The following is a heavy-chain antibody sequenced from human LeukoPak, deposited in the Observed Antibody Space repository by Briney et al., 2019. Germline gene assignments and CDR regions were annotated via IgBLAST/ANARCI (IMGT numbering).Heavy chain of an antibody. CDR2: IYPSGGRK. V-gene: IGHV1-46*01. CDR3: AGVVVSDSHVYVDFDI. Sequence: ASVKVSCKSSGYTFTSYYMHCVRQPPGQGLECMGIIYPSGGRKSYEQKLKGRVTMTRDTSTSTVYMELSSLRSEDTAVYYCAGVVVSDSHVYVDFDIWGKGTMVTVSS. CDR1: GYTFTSYY. J-gene: IGHJ3*02. D-gene: IGHD2-21*01.